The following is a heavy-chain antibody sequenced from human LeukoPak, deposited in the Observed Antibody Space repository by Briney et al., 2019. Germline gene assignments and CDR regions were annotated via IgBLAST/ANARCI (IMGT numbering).Heavy chain of an antibody. CDR3: AKSGYSYDWYYFDY. J-gene: IGHJ4*02. CDR1: GFTFSSYG. V-gene: IGHV3-30*18. CDR2: ISYDGSNK. Sequence: GRSLRLSSSASGFTFSSYGMHWVRQAPGKGLEWVAVISYDGSNKYYADSVKARFTIARDNSKNTLYLQMNSMRAEDTAVYYCAKSGYSYDWYYFDYWGQGTLITVSS. D-gene: IGHD5-18*01.